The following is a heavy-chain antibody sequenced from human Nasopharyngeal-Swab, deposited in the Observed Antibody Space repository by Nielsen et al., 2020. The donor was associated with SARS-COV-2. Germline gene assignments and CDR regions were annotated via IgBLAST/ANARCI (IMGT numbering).Heavy chain of an antibody. CDR3: ARDRVYCGGDCYHWYFDL. CDR1: GGSISSGSYY. Sequence: LRLSCTVSGGSISSGSYYWSWIRQPAGKGLEWIGRIYTSRSTNYNPSLKSRVTISVDTSKKQFSLKLSSVTAADTAVYYCARDRVYCGGDCYHWYFDLWGRGTLVTVSS. V-gene: IGHV4-61*02. CDR2: IYTSRST. D-gene: IGHD2-21*01. J-gene: IGHJ2*01.